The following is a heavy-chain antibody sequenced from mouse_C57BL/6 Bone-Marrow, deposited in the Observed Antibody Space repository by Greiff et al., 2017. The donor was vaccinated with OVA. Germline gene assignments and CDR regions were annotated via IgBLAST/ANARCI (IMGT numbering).Heavy chain of an antibody. V-gene: IGHV1-52*01. Sequence: QVQLQQPGAELVRPGSSVKLSCKASGYTFTSYWMHWVKQRPIQGLEWIGNIDPSDSETHYNQKFKDKATLTVDKSSSTAYMQLSSLTSEDSAVYYCAREDYFGLFAYWGQGTLVTVSA. J-gene: IGHJ3*01. CDR3: AREDYFGLFAY. CDR1: GYTFTSYW. CDR2: IDPSDSET. D-gene: IGHD2-1*01.